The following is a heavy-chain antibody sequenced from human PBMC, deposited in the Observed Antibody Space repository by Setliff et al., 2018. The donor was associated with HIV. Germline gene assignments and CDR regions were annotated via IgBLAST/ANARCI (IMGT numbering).Heavy chain of an antibody. CDR2: INADNGNT. D-gene: IGHD1-1*01. J-gene: IGHJ2*01. V-gene: IGHV1-3*01. CDR1: GYTFTNHL. CDR3: ARERATGKPPLLNWYFDL. Sequence: GASVKVSCKASGYTFTNHLLYWVRQAPGQRLEWMGWINADNGNTRYSQKFQGRVTITRDTSASTAYMELSSLTSQDTPVYYCARERATGKPPLLNWYFDLWGRGTLVTVSS.